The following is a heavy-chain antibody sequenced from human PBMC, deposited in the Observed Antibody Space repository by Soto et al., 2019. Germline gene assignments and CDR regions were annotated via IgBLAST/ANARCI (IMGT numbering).Heavy chain of an antibody. CDR3: ASGSITIFGVVTDNWFDP. CDR1: GGTFSSYA. J-gene: IGHJ5*02. D-gene: IGHD3-3*01. V-gene: IGHV1-69*13. Sequence: ASVKVSCKASGGTFSSYAISWVRQAPGQGLEWMGGIIPIFGTANYAQKFQGRVTITADESTSTAYMELSSLRSEDTAVYYCASGSITIFGVVTDNWFDPWGQGTLVTVSS. CDR2: IIPIFGTA.